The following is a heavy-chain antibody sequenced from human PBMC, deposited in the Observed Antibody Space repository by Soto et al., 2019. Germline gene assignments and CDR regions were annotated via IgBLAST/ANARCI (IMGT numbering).Heavy chain of an antibody. J-gene: IGHJ5*02. CDR1: GGSFNDYY. V-gene: IGHV4-34*01. Sequence: SETLSLTCAVSGGSFNDYYWIWIRQPPGKGLEWLGDIRDSGSTNYNPSLASRVTVSVDTSKNEFSLKLRSVTAADTAVYYCARQPTTGDTDLWFDPWGQGTLVTVSS. CDR2: IRDSGST. D-gene: IGHD2-21*01. CDR3: ARQPTTGDTDLWFDP.